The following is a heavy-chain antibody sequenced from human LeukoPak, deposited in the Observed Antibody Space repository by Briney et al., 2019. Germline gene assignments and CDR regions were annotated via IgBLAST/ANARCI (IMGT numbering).Heavy chain of an antibody. CDR1: GFTLSSYW. CDR2: IISDGSSI. D-gene: IGHD1-14*01. CDR3: TRDWRNMAFDI. Sequence: GGSLRLYCAAAGFTLSSYWMHWVRQAPGQELVWVSRIISDGSSISYADSVKGGFTISRDNAKNTLYLQMNSLRAEDTAVYYCTRDWRNMAFDIWRQRTMVTVSS. J-gene: IGHJ3*02. V-gene: IGHV3-74*01.